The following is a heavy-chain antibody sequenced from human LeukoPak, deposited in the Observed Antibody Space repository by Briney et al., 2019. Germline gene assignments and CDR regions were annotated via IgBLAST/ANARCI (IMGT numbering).Heavy chain of an antibody. CDR2: IFYSGST. V-gene: IGHV4-59*08. D-gene: IGHD1-1*01. CDR1: GRSISTYY. CDR3: ARPNWRFDY. J-gene: IGHJ4*02. Sequence: SETLSLTCTVSGRSISTYYWSCIRQPPGKGLEWIGYIFYSGSTSYNPSLKSRVTISLDTSKNQFSLKLTSVTAAHTAVYYCARPNWRFDYWGQGTLVTVSS.